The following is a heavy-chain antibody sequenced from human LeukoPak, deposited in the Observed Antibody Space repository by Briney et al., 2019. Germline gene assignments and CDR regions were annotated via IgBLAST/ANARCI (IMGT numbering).Heavy chain of an antibody. CDR2: IKQDGSEK. V-gene: IGHV3-7*04. CDR3: ARALPAAKYYFNY. Sequence: GGSLRLSCAASGFIFTNYWMSWVRQAPGKGLEWVANIKQDGSEKYYVDSVRGRFTISRDNAKNSLYLQMNGLRAEDTAVYYCARALPAAKYYFNYWGQGTLVTVSS. D-gene: IGHD2-2*01. CDR1: GFIFTNYW. J-gene: IGHJ4*02.